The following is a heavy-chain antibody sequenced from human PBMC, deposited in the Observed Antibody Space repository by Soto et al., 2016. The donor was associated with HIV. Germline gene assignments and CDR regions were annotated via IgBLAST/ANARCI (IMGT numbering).Heavy chain of an antibody. CDR2: IYYSGST. CDR3: ARTTMVRGVTVQTSMDV. V-gene: IGHV4-59*01. J-gene: IGHJ6*02. CDR1: GGSISSYY. D-gene: IGHD3-10*01. Sequence: VQLQESGPGLVKPSETLSLTCTVSGGSISSYYWSWIRQPPGKGLEWIGYIYYSGSTNYNPSLKSRVTISVDTSKNQFSLKLSSVTAADTAVYYCARTTMVRGVTVQTSMDVWGQG.